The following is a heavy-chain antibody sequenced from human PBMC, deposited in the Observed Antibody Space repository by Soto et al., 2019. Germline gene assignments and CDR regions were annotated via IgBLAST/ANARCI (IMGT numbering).Heavy chain of an antibody. CDR3: ARDRCSGGACYSFDY. V-gene: IGHV3-21*01. CDR2: ISRSSSHI. D-gene: IGHD2-15*01. J-gene: IGHJ4*02. CDR1: GFAFGSNS. Sequence: PGGSLRLSCAASGFAFGSNSMNWVRQAPGKGLEWVSSISRSSSHIYYADSVRGRFTISRDNAKNAMYLQMNSLRGEDTAVYYCARDRCSGGACYSFDYWGQGTLVTVSS.